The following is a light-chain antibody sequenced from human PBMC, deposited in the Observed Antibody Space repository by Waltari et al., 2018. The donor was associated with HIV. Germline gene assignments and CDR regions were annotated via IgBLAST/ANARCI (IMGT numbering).Light chain of an antibody. CDR1: QSVNNN. CDR2: DAS. Sequence: EKVMTQSPATLSVSPGERATFTCRASQSVNNNLAWYQQKPGQAPRLLIYDASTRATNIPARFSGSGSGTDFTLTISSLQSEDFAVYYCQQYSNWPRTFGQGTKVEIK. J-gene: IGKJ1*01. CDR3: QQYSNWPRT. V-gene: IGKV3-15*01.